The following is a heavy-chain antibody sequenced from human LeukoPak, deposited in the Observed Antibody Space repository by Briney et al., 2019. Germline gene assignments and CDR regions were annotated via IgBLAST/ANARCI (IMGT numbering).Heavy chain of an antibody. CDR2: IIPIFGTA. Sequence: GASVKVSCKASGGTFSSYAISWVRQAPGQGLEWMGRIIPIFGTANYAQKFQGRVTITTDESTSTAYMELSSLRSGDTAVYYCARDWYGDYPALDYWGQGTLVTVSS. V-gene: IGHV1-69*05. D-gene: IGHD4-17*01. CDR3: ARDWYGDYPALDY. J-gene: IGHJ4*02. CDR1: GGTFSSYA.